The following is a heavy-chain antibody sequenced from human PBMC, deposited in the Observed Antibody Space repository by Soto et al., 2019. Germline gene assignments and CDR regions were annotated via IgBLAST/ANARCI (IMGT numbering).Heavy chain of an antibody. J-gene: IGHJ4*02. V-gene: IGHV3-23*01. Sequence: GGSLRLSCAASGFTFSSYAMSWVRQAPGKGLEWVSAISGSGGSTYYADSVKGRFTISRDNSKNTLYLQMNSLRAEDTAVYYCATTETPVDYGDYLNTPPLGDYWGQGTLVTVSS. CDR1: GFTFSSYA. D-gene: IGHD4-17*01. CDR2: ISGSGGST. CDR3: ATTETPVDYGDYLNTPPLGDY.